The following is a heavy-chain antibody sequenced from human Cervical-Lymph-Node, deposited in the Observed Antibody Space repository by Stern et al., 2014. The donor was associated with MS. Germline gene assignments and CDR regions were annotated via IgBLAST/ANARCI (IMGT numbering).Heavy chain of an antibody. CDR1: GFTFSSYS. CDR2: ISSGGIYI. V-gene: IGHV3-21*01. Sequence: EVQLEESGGGLVKPGGSLRLSCAASGFTFSSYSMNWVRQAPGKGLEWVASISSGGIYIYYADSLKGRFTISRDNAKNSLYLQMNSLRAEDTAVYYCARGRGGNYRYYFDYWGQGTLVTVSS. D-gene: IGHD4-23*01. J-gene: IGHJ4*02. CDR3: ARGRGGNYRYYFDY.